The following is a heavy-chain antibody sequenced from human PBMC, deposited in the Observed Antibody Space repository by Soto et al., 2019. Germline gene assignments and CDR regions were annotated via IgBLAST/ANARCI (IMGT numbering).Heavy chain of an antibody. CDR2: IYHSGRT. Sequence: QVQLQESGPGLLKPSGTLSLTCAVSGGSISSTNWWGWVRQPPGKGLEWIGEIYHSGRTNYNPSLETRVTISVDKSKSEFSLKLSDVPAADTAVYYCARFILATGHLDHWGQGTPVTVSS. J-gene: IGHJ4*02. D-gene: IGHD2-8*02. CDR1: GGSISSTNW. CDR3: ARFILATGHLDH. V-gene: IGHV4-4*02.